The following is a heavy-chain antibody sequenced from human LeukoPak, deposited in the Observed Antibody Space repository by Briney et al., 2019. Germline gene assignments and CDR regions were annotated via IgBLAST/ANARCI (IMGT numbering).Heavy chain of an antibody. D-gene: IGHD3-10*01. J-gene: IGHJ5*02. CDR2: INHSGST. CDR3: ARGGFGDR. CDR1: GGSFSGYY. V-gene: IGHV4-34*01. Sequence: SETLSLTCAVYGGSFSGYYWSWIRQPPGKGLEWIGEINHSGSTNYNPSLKSRVTISVDTSKNQFSLKLSSVTAADTAVYYCARGGFGDRWGQGTLVTVSS.